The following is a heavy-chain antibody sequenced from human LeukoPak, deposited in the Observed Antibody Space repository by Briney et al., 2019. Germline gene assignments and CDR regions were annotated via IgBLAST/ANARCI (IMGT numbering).Heavy chain of an antibody. J-gene: IGHJ4*02. CDR1: GYSFTSYW. Sequence: GESLKISCKGSGYSFTSYWIGWVRQMPGKGLEWMGIIYPGDSDTRYSPSFQGQVTISADKSISTAYLQWSSLKASDTAMYYCARGLSAYDSTSEWSCGYWGQGTLVTVSS. D-gene: IGHD3-22*01. V-gene: IGHV5-51*01. CDR3: ARGLSAYDSTSEWSCGY. CDR2: IYPGDSDT.